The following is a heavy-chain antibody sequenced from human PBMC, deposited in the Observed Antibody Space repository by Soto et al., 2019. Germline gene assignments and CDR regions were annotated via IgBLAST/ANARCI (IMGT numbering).Heavy chain of an antibody. D-gene: IGHD1-1*01. CDR3: ARVQDR. CDR1: GGSISIDKW. CDR2: VYHSGNT. Sequence: PSETLSLTCSLSGGSISIDKWWSWVRQPPGKDRKLIGGVYHSGNTNYNPSLKSRVTISVDRSKNQFSLKLSSVPAADTAVYNYARVQDRWGPGTQVISSS. V-gene: IGHV4-4*02. J-gene: IGHJ4*02.